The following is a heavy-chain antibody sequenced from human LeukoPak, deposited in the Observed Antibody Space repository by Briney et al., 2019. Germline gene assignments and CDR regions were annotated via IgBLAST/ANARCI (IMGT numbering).Heavy chain of an antibody. CDR1: GYSFTNYW. D-gene: IGHD5-18*01. J-gene: IGHJ4*02. CDR3: ARGGGYNYGTFDY. Sequence: GESLKISCKGSGYSFTNYWIGWVRQMPAKGLEGMGIIYPGDSDTRYSPSLQGQFTISADKSISTAYLKWSSLKASAPAMYYCARGGGYNYGTFDYWGQGTLVTVSS. CDR2: IYPGDSDT. V-gene: IGHV5-51*01.